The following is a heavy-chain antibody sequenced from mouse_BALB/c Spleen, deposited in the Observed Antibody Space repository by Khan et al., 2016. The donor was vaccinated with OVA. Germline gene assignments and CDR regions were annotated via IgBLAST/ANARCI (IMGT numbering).Heavy chain of an antibody. V-gene: IGHV1-4*01. Sequence: QVQLKQSGAELARPGASVKMSCKASGYTFTSYTIHWIKLRPGQGLEWIGFINPSNGYTNYNQKFKDKATLTADKSSTTVYMQLSSLTSDDSAVXNCVRDGAYHRTDGWFAYWGQGTLVTVSA. CDR1: GYTFTSYT. J-gene: IGHJ3*01. CDR2: INPSNGYT. CDR3: VRDGAYHRTDGWFAY. D-gene: IGHD2-14*01.